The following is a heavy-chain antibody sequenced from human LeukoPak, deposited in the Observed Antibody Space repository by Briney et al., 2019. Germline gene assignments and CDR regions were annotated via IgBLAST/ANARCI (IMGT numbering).Heavy chain of an antibody. Sequence: GGSLRLSCVASGFTFDDFGMSWVRQVPGKGLEWVSGINWNGASTGYADSVKGRFTISRDNAKNSLYLQMNSLRAEDTAVYYCARSVVLLWFGELGAFDIWGQGTMVTVSS. J-gene: IGHJ3*02. D-gene: IGHD3-10*01. CDR1: GFTFDDFG. CDR2: INWNGAST. V-gene: IGHV3-20*04. CDR3: ARSVVLLWFGELGAFDI.